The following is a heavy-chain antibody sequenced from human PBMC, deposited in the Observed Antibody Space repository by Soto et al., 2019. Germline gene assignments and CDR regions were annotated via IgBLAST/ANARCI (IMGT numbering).Heavy chain of an antibody. Sequence: QVQLVESGGGVVQPGRSLRLSCAASGFTFSSYAMHWVRQAPGKGLEWVAVISYDGSNKYYADSVKGRFTISRDNSKNQLYLQMNSLRAEDTAVYYCVRDCYTDYVWGSYRYSPGWGMDVWGQGTTVTVSS. D-gene: IGHD3-16*02. V-gene: IGHV3-30-3*01. J-gene: IGHJ6*02. CDR3: VRDCYTDYVWGSYRYSPGWGMDV. CDR2: ISYDGSNK. CDR1: GFTFSSYA.